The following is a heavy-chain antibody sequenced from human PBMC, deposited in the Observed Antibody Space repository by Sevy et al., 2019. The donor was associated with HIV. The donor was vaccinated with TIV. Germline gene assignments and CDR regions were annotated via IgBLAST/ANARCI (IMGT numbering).Heavy chain of an antibody. D-gene: IGHD1-7*01. Sequence: SETLSLTCTVSVYSISSGYNWGWIRQPPGKGLEWIGSIYHSGGTYYNPSLKSRVTISVARSKNQFSLRLNSVTAAETALYYCATDHNWNYAGDWFDPWGQGTLVTVSS. CDR2: IYHSGGT. V-gene: IGHV4-38-2*02. CDR3: ATDHNWNYAGDWFDP. J-gene: IGHJ5*02. CDR1: VYSISSGYN.